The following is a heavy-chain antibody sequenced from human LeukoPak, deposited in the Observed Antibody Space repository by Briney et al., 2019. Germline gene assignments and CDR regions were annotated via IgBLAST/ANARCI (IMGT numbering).Heavy chain of an antibody. CDR2: ISSSSSYT. V-gene: IGHV3-11*06. CDR1: GFTFSDYY. CDR3: ARLGWASAPLDY. D-gene: IGHD1-14*01. J-gene: IGHJ4*02. Sequence: GGSLRLSCAASGFTFSDYYMSWIRQAPGKGLEWVSYISSSSSYTNYADSVKGRFTISRDNAKNSLYLQMNSLRAEDTAVYYCARLGWASAPLDYWGQGTLVTVSS.